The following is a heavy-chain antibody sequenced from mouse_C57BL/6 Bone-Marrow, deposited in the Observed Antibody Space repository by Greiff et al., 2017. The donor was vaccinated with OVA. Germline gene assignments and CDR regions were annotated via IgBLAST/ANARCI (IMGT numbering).Heavy chain of an antibody. CDR2: LDPNRGGT. CDR1: GYTFTSYW. CDR3: ATNYIDD. Sequence: QVQLKQPGAELVKPGASVKLSCKASGYTFTSYWMHWVKQRPGRGLEWIGRLDPNRGGTTYNEKFKSKATLTVDKPSSTAYMQRSILTSEDTAVYYCATNYIDDWGTGTTVTVSS. J-gene: IGHJ1*03. V-gene: IGHV1-72*01.